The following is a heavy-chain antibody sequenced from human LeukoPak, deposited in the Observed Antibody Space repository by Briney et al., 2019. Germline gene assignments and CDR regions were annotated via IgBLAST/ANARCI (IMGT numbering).Heavy chain of an antibody. D-gene: IGHD2-2*01. V-gene: IGHV1-69*06. CDR3: AREGYCSSTSCFNWFDP. CDR1: GGTFSSYA. CDR2: IIPIFGTA. Sequence: SVKVSCKASGGTFSSYAISWVRQAPGQGLEWMGGIIPIFGTANYAQKFQGRVTITADKSTSTAYMELSSLRSEDTAVYYCAREGYCSSTSCFNWFDPWGQGTLVTVSS. J-gene: IGHJ5*02.